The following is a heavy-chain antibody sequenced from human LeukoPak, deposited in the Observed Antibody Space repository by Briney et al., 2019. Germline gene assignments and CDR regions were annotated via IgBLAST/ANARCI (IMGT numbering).Heavy chain of an antibody. J-gene: IGHJ4*02. CDR2: IYYSGST. V-gene: IGHV4-59*08. Sequence: SETLSLTCTVSGGSISSYYWSWIRQPLGKGLEWIGYIYYSGSTNYNPSLKSRVTISVDTSKNQFSLKLSSVTAADTAVYYCARHEYSSSTNFDYWGQGTLVTVSS. CDR1: GGSISSYY. CDR3: ARHEYSSSTNFDY. D-gene: IGHD6-13*01.